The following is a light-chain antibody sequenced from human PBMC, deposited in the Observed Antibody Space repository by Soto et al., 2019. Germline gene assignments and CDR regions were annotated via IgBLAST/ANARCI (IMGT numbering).Light chain of an antibody. Sequence: QSVLTQPPSASGSPGQSVTISCTGTSSDVGGYNYVSWYQQHPGKAPKPLIYDVTARPSGVPDRFSGSKSGNTASLTVSGLQAEDEADYYCSSYAGTHIVFGTGTKVTVL. V-gene: IGLV2-8*01. CDR1: SSDVGGYNY. CDR3: SSYAGTHIV. CDR2: DVT. J-gene: IGLJ1*01.